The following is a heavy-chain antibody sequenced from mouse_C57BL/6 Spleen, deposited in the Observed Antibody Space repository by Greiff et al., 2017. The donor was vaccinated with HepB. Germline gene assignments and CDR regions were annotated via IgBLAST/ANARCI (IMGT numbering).Heavy chain of an antibody. Sequence: KQSCKASGYTFTSYWMHWVKQRPGRGLEWIGRIDPNSGGTKYNEKFKSKATLTVDKPSSTAYMQLSSLTSEDSAVYYCAREEPYYGSSRYAMDYWGQGTSVTVSS. J-gene: IGHJ4*01. CDR3: AREEPYYGSSRYAMDY. D-gene: IGHD1-1*01. V-gene: IGHV1-72*01. CDR2: IDPNSGGT. CDR1: GYTFTSYW.